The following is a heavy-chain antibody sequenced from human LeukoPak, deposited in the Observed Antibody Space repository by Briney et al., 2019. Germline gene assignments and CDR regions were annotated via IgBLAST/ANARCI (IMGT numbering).Heavy chain of an antibody. D-gene: IGHD6-19*01. CDR1: GGSIDNYY. Sequence: PSETLSLTCTVSGGSIDNYYWSWIRQPPGKGLEWIGYIYYSGNTNYNPSLKSRVTISVDTSKNQFSLKLSSVTAADTALYYCARVVSITVGDGWYSWFDPWGQGTLVTVSS. V-gene: IGHV4-59*01. J-gene: IGHJ5*02. CDR2: IYYSGNT. CDR3: ARVVSITVGDGWYSWFDP.